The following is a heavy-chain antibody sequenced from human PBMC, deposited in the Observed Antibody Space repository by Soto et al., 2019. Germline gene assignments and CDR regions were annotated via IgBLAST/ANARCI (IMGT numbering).Heavy chain of an antibody. V-gene: IGHV4-34*01. CDR1: GGSFSGYY. CDR2: INHSGST. Sequence: SETLSLTCAVYGGSFSGYYWSWIRQPPGKGLEWIGEINHSGSTNYNPSLKSRVTISVDTSKNQFSLKLSSVTAADTAVYYCAREPAGTYFDYWGQGTPVTVSS. D-gene: IGHD6-19*01. CDR3: AREPAGTYFDY. J-gene: IGHJ4*02.